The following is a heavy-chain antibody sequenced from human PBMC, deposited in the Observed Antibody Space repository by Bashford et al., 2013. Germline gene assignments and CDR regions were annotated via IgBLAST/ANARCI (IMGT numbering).Heavy chain of an antibody. Sequence: PSVKVSCKASGGTFSSYAISWVRQAPGQGLEWMGGIIPIFGTANYAQKFQGRVTITADESTSTAYMELSSLRSEDTAVYYCALSCSSTSCLALFTEYSSSPFDYWGQGTLVTVSS. J-gene: IGHJ4*02. D-gene: IGHD2-2*01. V-gene: IGHV1-69*13. CDR2: IIPIFGTA. CDR1: GGTFSSYA. CDR3: ALSCSSTSCLALFTEYSSSPFDY.